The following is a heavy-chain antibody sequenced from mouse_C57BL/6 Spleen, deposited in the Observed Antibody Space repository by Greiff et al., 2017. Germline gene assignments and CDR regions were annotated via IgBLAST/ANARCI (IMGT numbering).Heavy chain of an antibody. CDR1: GYAFTNYL. Sequence: QVQLQQSGAELVRPGTSVKVSCKASGYAFTNYLIEWVKQRPGQGLEWIGVINPGSGGTNYNEKFKGKATLTADKSSSTAYMQLSSLTSEDSAVYFCARNWEGSAMDYWGQGTSVTVSS. J-gene: IGHJ4*01. CDR2: INPGSGGT. CDR3: ARNWEGSAMDY. D-gene: IGHD4-1*01. V-gene: IGHV1-54*01.